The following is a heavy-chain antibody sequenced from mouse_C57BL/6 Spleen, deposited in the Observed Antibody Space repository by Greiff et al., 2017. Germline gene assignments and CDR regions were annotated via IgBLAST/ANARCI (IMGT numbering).Heavy chain of an antibody. Sequence: VQLQQPGAELVMPGASVKLSCKASGYTFTSYWMHWVKQRPGQGLEWIGEIDPSDSYTNYNQTFKGKSTLTVDKSSSTAYMQLSSLTSEDSAVYYCARAEGVPYFDVWGTGTTVTVSS. CDR1: GYTFTSYW. CDR2: IDPSDSYT. J-gene: IGHJ1*03. CDR3: ARAEGVPYFDV. V-gene: IGHV1-69*01.